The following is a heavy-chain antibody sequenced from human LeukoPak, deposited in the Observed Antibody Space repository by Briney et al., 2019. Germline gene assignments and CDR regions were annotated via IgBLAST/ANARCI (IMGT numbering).Heavy chain of an antibody. J-gene: IGHJ4*02. CDR3: ARERGTRYSSGWAKYYFDY. Sequence: SETLSLTCTVSGGSISSGSYYWSWIRQPAGKGLEWIGRIYTSGSTNYNPSLKSRVTISVDTSKNQFSLKLSSVTAADTAVYYCARERGTRYSSGWAKYYFDYWGQGTLVTVSS. V-gene: IGHV4-61*02. CDR1: GGSISSGSYY. CDR2: IYTSGST. D-gene: IGHD6-19*01.